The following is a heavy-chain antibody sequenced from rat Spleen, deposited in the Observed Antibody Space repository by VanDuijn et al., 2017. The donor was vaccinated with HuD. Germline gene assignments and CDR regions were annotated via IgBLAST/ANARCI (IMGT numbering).Heavy chain of an antibody. V-gene: IGHV5-27*01. CDR3: TTDRAGSSPFVY. J-gene: IGHJ3*01. Sequence: EVQLVESGGGLVQPGRSLRLSCAASGFTFSNYYMAWVRQAPKKGLEWVASINTGGSSTYYQDSVKGRFTISRDNAKNTLYLQMDSLRSEDTATYYCTTDRAGSSPFVYWGQGTLVTVSS. CDR2: INTGGSST. D-gene: IGHD3-1*01. CDR1: GFTFSNYY.